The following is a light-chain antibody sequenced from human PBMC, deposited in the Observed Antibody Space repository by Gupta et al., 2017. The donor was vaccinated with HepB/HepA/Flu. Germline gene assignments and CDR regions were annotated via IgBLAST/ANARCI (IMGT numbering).Light chain of an antibody. CDR1: QSVLYSSNNKNY. V-gene: IGKV4-1*01. Sequence: DIVMTQSPDSLSVSLGERATINCKSSQSVLYSSNNKNYLAWYQQKPGQSPKLLIYWASTREFGVPDRFSGSGSGTDFILTISSLQAEDVAVYFFQQYYTTPSFGGGTKVEIK. J-gene: IGKJ4*01. CDR3: QQYYTTPS. CDR2: WAS.